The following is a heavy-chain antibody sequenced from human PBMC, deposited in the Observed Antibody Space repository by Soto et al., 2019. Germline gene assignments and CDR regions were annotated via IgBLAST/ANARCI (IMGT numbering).Heavy chain of an antibody. J-gene: IGHJ3*02. CDR2: INAGNGNT. Sequence: ASVKVSCKASGYTFTSYAMHWVRQAPGQRLEWMGWINAGNGNTKYSQKFQGRVTITRDTSASTAYMELSSLRSEDTAVYYWAGTNYDFWSGYYFQAFDIWGQGTMVTVSS. CDR1: GYTFTSYA. V-gene: IGHV1-3*01. D-gene: IGHD3-3*01. CDR3: AGTNYDFWSGYYFQAFDI.